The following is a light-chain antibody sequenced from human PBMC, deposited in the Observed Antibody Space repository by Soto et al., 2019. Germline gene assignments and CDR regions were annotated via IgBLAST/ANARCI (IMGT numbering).Light chain of an antibody. CDR2: LNSDGSH. CDR1: SGHSSYA. CDR3: QTWDTGIRV. V-gene: IGLV4-69*01. J-gene: IGLJ2*01. Sequence: QPVLTQSPSASASLGASVKLTCTLSSGHSSYAIAWHQQQPEKGPRYLMKLNSDGSHSKGDGIPGRFSGSSSGAERYLTISSLQSEDEADYYCQTWDTGIRVFGGGTKLTVL.